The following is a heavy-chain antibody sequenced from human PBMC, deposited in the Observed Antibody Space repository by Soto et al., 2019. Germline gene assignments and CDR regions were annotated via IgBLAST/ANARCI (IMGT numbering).Heavy chain of an antibody. CDR3: VKQMTTWTDSFFDF. Sequence: EAQLVESGGGLVQPGGSLRLSCAASGFTFTKYEMNWVRQAPGKGLEWLSYIDDSGSLRYYADSVKGRFSISRDNAKNSLYLQMSSLRAEDTAVYFCVKQMTTWTDSFFDFWGQGIQVTVSS. V-gene: IGHV3-48*03. D-gene: IGHD4-17*01. CDR2: IDDSGSLR. CDR1: GFTFTKYE. J-gene: IGHJ4*02.